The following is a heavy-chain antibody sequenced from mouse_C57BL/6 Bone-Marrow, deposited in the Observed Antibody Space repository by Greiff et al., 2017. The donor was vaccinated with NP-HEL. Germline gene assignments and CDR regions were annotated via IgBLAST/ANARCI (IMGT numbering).Heavy chain of an antibody. D-gene: IGHD1-1*01. J-gene: IGHJ2*01. CDR3: ARETTVVATGGDY. CDR1: GYAFSSSW. V-gene: IGHV1-82*01. CDR2: IYPGDGDT. Sequence: QVQLKESGPELVKPGASVKISCKASGYAFSSSWMNWVKQRPGKGLEWIGRIYPGDGDTNYNGKFKGKATLTADKSSSTAYMQLSSLTSEDSAVYVCARETTVVATGGDYWGQGTTLTVSS.